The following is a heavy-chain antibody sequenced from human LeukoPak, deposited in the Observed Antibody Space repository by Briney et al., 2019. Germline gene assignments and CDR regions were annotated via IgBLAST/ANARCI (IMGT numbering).Heavy chain of an antibody. Sequence: PGGSLRLSCAASGFTFSSYAMSWVRQAPGKGLEWVSAISGSGGSTYYADSVKGRFTISRDNSKNTLYLQMNSLRAEDTAVYYCAKVYSGWYYYYYYMDVWGKGTTVTISS. CDR3: AKVYSGWYYYYYYMDV. D-gene: IGHD6-19*01. V-gene: IGHV3-23*01. CDR2: ISGSGGST. J-gene: IGHJ6*03. CDR1: GFTFSSYA.